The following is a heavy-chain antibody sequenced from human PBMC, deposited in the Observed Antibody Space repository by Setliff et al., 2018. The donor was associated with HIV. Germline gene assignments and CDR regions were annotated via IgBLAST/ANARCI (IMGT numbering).Heavy chain of an antibody. CDR2: IYRSGST. D-gene: IGHD3-9*01. J-gene: IGHJ4*02. V-gene: IGHV4-39*01. CDR1: GGAISGSGYY. CDR3: ARQTWEYYDTLTGYYRSPKNFDS. Sequence: PSETLSLTCSVSGGAISGSGYYWSWIRQPPGKGLERIGSIYRSGSTYDNPSLKSRVTISVDTSKNQFSLKLSSVTAPDTAIYYCARQTWEYYDTLTGYYRSPKNFDSWGQGTLVTVSS.